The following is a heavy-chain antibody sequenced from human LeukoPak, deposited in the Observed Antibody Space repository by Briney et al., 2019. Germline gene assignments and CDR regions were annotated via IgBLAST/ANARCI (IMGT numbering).Heavy chain of an antibody. CDR1: GFTVVTSA. D-gene: IGHD1-26*01. V-gene: IGHV3-30*11. CDR3: ARGSQFRPIDY. J-gene: IGHJ4*02. Sequence: SLRLSCAAVGFTVVTSAVHWVSPPPGKGLEWVAAVSYDGGTRYYADSLTGRFTISRDNSKNTVSLQMDSLGTADTAVYYCARGSQFRPIDYWGQGALVTVSS. CDR2: VSYDGGTR.